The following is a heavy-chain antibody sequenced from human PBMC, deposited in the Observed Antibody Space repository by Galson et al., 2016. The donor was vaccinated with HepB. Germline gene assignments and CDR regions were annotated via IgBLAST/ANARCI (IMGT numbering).Heavy chain of an antibody. Sequence: SETLSLTCTVSGGSISSYYWSWIRQPPGKGLEWIGYIYSSGTTHYNPSLKHRGSISVDTSKDQFSLKLRSVNAADTAVYYCASAVSYDFWSCYYSRFYHWGQGTLVTVSS. V-gene: IGHV4-4*09. CDR1: GGSISSYY. D-gene: IGHD3-3*01. J-gene: IGHJ5*02. CDR2: IYSSGTT. CDR3: ASAVSYDFWSCYYSRFYH.